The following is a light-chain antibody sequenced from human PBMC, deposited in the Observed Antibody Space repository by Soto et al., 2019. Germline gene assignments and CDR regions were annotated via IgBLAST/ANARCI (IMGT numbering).Light chain of an antibody. Sequence: QYVLTQPPSVSGSPGQSVTISCTGTSSDFGIYNGVSWYQQPPGTAPKLMIYDVINRPSGVPDRFSGSKSGNTASLTISGLQAEDEADYYCSSYTSSTYVFGTGTKVTVL. J-gene: IGLJ1*01. V-gene: IGLV2-18*02. CDR1: SSDFGIYNG. CDR3: SSYTSSTYV. CDR2: DVI.